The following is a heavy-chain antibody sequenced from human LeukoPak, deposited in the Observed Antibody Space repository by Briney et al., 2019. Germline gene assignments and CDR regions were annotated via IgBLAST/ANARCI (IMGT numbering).Heavy chain of an antibody. Sequence: PSETLSLTCAVYGGSFSGYYWSWIRQPPGKGLEWIGEINHSGSTNYNPSLKSRVTISVDTSKNQFSLKLSSVTAADTAVYYRAREGIRAFDIWGQGTMVTVSS. CDR1: GGSFSGYY. CDR2: INHSGST. J-gene: IGHJ3*02. CDR3: AREGIRAFDI. V-gene: IGHV4-34*01. D-gene: IGHD6-13*01.